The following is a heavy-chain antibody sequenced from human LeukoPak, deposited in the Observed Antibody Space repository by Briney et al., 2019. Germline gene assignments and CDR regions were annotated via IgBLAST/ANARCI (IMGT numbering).Heavy chain of an antibody. J-gene: IGHJ4*02. D-gene: IGHD3-3*01. CDR2: IKNKTDGGTT. V-gene: IGHV3-15*01. Sequence: PGGSLRLSCAASGFTFSNAWMSWVRQAPGKGLEWVGRIKNKTDGGTTDYAAPVKGRFTISRDDSKNTLYLQMNSLKTEDTAVYYCTTERFLDYWGQGTLVTVSS. CDR3: TTERFLDY. CDR1: GFTFSNAW.